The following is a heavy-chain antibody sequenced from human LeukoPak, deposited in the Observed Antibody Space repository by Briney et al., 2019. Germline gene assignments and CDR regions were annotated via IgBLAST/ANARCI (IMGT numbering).Heavy chain of an antibody. CDR2: IQNDGSNK. V-gene: IGHV3-30*02. CDR1: GITLTTNG. Sequence: HPGGSLRLSCAASGITLTTNGMHWVRQAPGKGLEWVAFIQNDGSNKFYTDPVKGRFTISKDTSINTLYLQMNSLGAEDTALYYCAKGDTAMLKRYFDYWGQGTLVTVSS. D-gene: IGHD5-18*01. CDR3: AKGDTAMLKRYFDY. J-gene: IGHJ4*02.